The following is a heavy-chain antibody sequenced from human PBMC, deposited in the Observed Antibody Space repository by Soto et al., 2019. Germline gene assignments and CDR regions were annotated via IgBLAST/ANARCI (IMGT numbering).Heavy chain of an antibody. J-gene: IGHJ4*02. CDR3: AKYYDSSGYYFGY. D-gene: IGHD3-22*01. CDR2: ISYDGSNK. Sequence: GGSLRLSCAASGFTFSSYGMHWVRQAPGKGLEWVAVISYDGSNKYYADSVKGRFTISRGNSKNTLYLQMNSLRAEDTAVYYCAKYYDSSGYYFGYWGQGTLVTVSS. CDR1: GFTFSSYG. V-gene: IGHV3-30*18.